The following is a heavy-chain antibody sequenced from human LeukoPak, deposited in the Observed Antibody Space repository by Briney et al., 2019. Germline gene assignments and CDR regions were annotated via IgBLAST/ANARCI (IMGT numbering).Heavy chain of an antibody. J-gene: IGHJ2*01. CDR2: IYHSGST. D-gene: IGHD5-12*01. CDR3: ARGQATFWYFDL. CDR1: GGSISSGGYS. Sequence: SETLSLTCAVSGGSISSGGYSWSWIRQPPGKGLEWIGYIYHSGSTYSTPSLKSRVTISVDRSKNQFSLKLSSVTAADTAVYYCARGQATFWYFDLWGRGTLVTVSS. V-gene: IGHV4-30-2*01.